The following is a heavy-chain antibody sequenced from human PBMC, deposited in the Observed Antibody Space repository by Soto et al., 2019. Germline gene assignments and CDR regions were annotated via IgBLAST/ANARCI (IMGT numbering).Heavy chain of an antibody. CDR3: ARDGDGYNY. CDR1: GGSVSSGSYY. D-gene: IGHD5-12*01. CDR2: IYSSGST. Sequence: QVQLQESGPGLVKPSETLSLTCTVSGGSVSSGSYYWSWIRQPPGKGLEWIEYIYSSGSTSYNPPLKSRVTISVDTSKNQFSLKLSSVTAADTAVYYCARDGDGYNYWGQGTLVTVSS. V-gene: IGHV4-61*01. J-gene: IGHJ4*02.